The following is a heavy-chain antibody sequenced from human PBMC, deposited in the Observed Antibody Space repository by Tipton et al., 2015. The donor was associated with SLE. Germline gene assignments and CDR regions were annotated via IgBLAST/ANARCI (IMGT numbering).Heavy chain of an antibody. CDR3: ARGSSRLAPLDY. CDR1: GYTFTSCG. Sequence: QSGAEVKKPGASVKVSCKASGYTFTSCGISWVRQAPGQGLEWMGIINPSGGSTSYAQKFQGRVTMTRDTSTSTVYMELSSLRSEDTAVYYCARGSSRLAPLDYWGQGTLVTVSS. D-gene: IGHD2-21*01. J-gene: IGHJ4*02. V-gene: IGHV1-46*01. CDR2: INPSGGST.